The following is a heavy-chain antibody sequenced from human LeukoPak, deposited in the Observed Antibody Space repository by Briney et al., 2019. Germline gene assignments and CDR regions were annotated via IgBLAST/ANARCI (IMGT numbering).Heavy chain of an antibody. Sequence: GGSLRLSCAASGFIFSSYWMGWVRQAPGKGLEWVANIKGDASAKHYVDSVKGQFTISRDNADNSVYPQMNSLRVEDTAVYYCARDVVGALDYWGQGTLVTVSS. J-gene: IGHJ4*02. CDR3: ARDVVGALDY. V-gene: IGHV3-7*01. D-gene: IGHD1-26*01. CDR1: GFIFSSYW. CDR2: IKGDASAK.